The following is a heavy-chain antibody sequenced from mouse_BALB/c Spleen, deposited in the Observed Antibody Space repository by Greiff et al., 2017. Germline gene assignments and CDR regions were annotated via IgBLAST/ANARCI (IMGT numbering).Heavy chain of an antibody. D-gene: IGHD1-1*01. CDR2: INSNGGST. V-gene: IGHV5-6-3*01. J-gene: IGHJ3*01. Sequence: EVHLVESGGGLVQPGGSLKLSCAASGFTFSSYGMSWVRQTPDKRLELVATINSNGGSTYYPDSVKGRFTISRDNAKNTLYLQMSSLKSEDTAMYYCARDPTVGAKAYWGQGTLVTVSA. CDR3: ARDPTVGAKAY. CDR1: GFTFSSYG.